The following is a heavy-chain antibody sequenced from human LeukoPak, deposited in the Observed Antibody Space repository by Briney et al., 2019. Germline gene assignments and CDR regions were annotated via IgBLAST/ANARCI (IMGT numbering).Heavy chain of an antibody. D-gene: IGHD2-15*01. CDR3: ARDGGDIVVVVAASNDAFDI. J-gene: IGHJ3*02. V-gene: IGHV3-21*01. CDR2: ITSSSSYI. Sequence: GGSLRLSCAASGFTFSSYSMNWVRQAPGKGLEWVSSITSSSSYIYYADSVKGLFTISRDNAKNSLYLQMNSLRAEDTAVYYCARDGGDIVVVVAASNDAFDIWGQGTMVTVSS. CDR1: GFTFSSYS.